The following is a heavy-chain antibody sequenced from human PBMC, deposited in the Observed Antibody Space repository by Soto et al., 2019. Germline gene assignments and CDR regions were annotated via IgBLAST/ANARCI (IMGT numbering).Heavy chain of an antibody. CDR1: GYSFTSYW. CDR2: IYPGDSDT. Sequence: PGESLKISCKGSGYSFTSYWIGWVRQMPGKGLEWMGIIYPGDSDTRYSPSFQGQVTISADKSISTAYLQWSSLKASDTAMYYCARLRSPYDYVWGSYPYSLDYWGQGNMVAVSS. CDR3: ARLRSPYDYVWGSYPYSLDY. J-gene: IGHJ4*02. V-gene: IGHV5-51*01. D-gene: IGHD3-16*01.